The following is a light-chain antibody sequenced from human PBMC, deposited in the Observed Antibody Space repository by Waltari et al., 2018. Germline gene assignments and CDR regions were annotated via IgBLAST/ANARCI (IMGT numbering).Light chain of an antibody. V-gene: IGKV1-39*01. Sequence: DIQLTQSPTSLPASVGDRVTITCRASQTISSYLTWYQQKSGKAPKLLISATSFLQSGVPSRFSGSGSGTDFTLTINNLQPEDFATYYCQQSHRTPRTFGQGTKVEIK. CDR1: QTISSY. J-gene: IGKJ1*01. CDR3: QQSHRTPRT. CDR2: ATS.